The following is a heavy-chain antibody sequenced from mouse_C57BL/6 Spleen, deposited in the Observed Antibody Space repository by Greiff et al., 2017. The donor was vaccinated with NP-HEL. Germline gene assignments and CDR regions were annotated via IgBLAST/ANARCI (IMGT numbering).Heavy chain of an antibody. J-gene: IGHJ4*01. CDR1: GFTFTDYY. Sequence: EVMLVESGGGLVQPGGSLSLSCAASGFTFTDYYMSWVRQPPGKALEWLGFIRNKANGYTTEYSASVKGRFTISRDNSQSILYLQMNALRAEDSATYYCARYIKRWEAMDYWGQGTSVTVSS. CDR2: IRNKANGYTT. CDR3: ARYIKRWEAMDY. V-gene: IGHV7-3*01. D-gene: IGHD1-3*01.